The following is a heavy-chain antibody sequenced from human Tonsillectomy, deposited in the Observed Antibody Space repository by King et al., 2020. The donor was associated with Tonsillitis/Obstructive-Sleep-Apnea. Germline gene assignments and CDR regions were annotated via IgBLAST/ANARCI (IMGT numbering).Heavy chain of an antibody. CDR3: ARDFVGGGGSDY. D-gene: IGHD2-21*01. CDR1: GFTVSSNY. V-gene: IGHV3-66*01. Sequence: VQLVESGGGLVQPGGSLGLSCAASGFTVSSNYMSWVRQAPGKGLEWVSVIYSGGSTYYADSVKGRFTISRDNPHNTLYLQMNSLRAEDRAVYFCARDFVGGGGSDYWGQGTLVTVSS. CDR2: IYSGGST. J-gene: IGHJ4*02.